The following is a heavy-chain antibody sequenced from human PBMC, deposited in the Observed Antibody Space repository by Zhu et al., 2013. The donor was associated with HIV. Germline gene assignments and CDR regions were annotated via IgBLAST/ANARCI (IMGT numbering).Heavy chain of an antibody. CDR2: IIAYNGNT. V-gene: IGHV1-18*01. CDR3: ARVGPLDDSGSYHQDN. D-gene: IGHD1-26*01. J-gene: IGHJ4*02. CDR1: GYTFNSYG. Sequence: QVQLVQSGAEVKKPGASVKVSCKASGYTFNSYGISWARKAPGQGLEWMGWIIAYNGNTKYAQKFQGRVSMTTDTSTNTAYMEMWGLRSDDTAVYYCARVGPLDDSGSYHQDNWGQGTRVIVSS.